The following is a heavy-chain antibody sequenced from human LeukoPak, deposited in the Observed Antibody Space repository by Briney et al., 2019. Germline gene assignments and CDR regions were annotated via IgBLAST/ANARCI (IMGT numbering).Heavy chain of an antibody. Sequence: ASVKVSCKASGYTFTSYAMHWVRQAPGQRLEWMGWINAGNGNTKYSQKFRGRVTITRDTSASTAYMELSSLRSEDTAVYYCARTTYYDILTGYSAEYFQHWGQGTLVTVSS. J-gene: IGHJ1*01. CDR3: ARTTYYDILTGYSAEYFQH. V-gene: IGHV1-3*01. CDR2: INAGNGNT. D-gene: IGHD3-9*01. CDR1: GYTFTSYA.